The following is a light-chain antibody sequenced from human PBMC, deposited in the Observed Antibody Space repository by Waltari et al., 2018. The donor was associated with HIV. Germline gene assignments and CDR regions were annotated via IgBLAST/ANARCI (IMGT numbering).Light chain of an antibody. Sequence: HSVLTQPPPPSGTPRQRVSTSSSRSSSNTGRNYVYWYQHPPGTAPKLLIYRNNQRPAVVPDRFSGSKAGTSASLAISVLRSEDDADYYCAAWDDSLSGFVFGGGTKLTVL. CDR1: SSNTGRNY. CDR2: RNN. V-gene: IGLV1-47*01. J-gene: IGLJ2*01. CDR3: AAWDDSLSGFV.